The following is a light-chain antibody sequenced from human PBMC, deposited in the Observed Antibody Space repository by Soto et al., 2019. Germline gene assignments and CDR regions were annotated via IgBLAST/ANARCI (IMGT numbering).Light chain of an antibody. CDR3: QEYTTYSRT. V-gene: IGKV1-5*01. Sequence: DIQMTQSPSTLSAHIGDRVTITCRASQSISSWLAWYQQKPGKAPKVLIYDASTLESGVPSRFSGGGSGTEFTLTITSLQPDDFATYYCQEYTTYSRTFGQGTKVEVK. J-gene: IGKJ1*01. CDR1: QSISSW. CDR2: DAS.